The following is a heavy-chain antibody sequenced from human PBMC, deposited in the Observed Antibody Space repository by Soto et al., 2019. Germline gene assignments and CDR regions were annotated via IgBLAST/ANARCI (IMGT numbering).Heavy chain of an antibody. CDR1: GYTFTSYG. J-gene: IGHJ4*02. V-gene: IGHV1-18*04. Sequence: GASVKVSCKASGYTFTSYGISWVRQAPGQGLEWMGWISTFHGNTNYAQKFQGSVTMTTDTSTSTAYMELRSLTSDDTAIYYCARDTYDTTGYPLDHWGQGTLVTVSS. CDR2: ISTFHGNT. CDR3: ARDTYDTTGYPLDH. D-gene: IGHD3-22*01.